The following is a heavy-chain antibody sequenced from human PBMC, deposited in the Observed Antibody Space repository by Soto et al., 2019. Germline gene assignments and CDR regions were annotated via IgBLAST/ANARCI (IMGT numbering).Heavy chain of an antibody. CDR2: INHSGST. Sequence: SETLSLTCAVYGGSFSGYYWTWIRQPPGTGLEWIGEINHSGSTNYNPSLKSRVTISVDTSKNQFSLKLTSVTAADTAVYYCARDKITGLFDYWGLGTLVTVSS. V-gene: IGHV4-34*01. J-gene: IGHJ4*02. CDR3: ARDKITGLFDY. D-gene: IGHD2-8*02. CDR1: GGSFSGYY.